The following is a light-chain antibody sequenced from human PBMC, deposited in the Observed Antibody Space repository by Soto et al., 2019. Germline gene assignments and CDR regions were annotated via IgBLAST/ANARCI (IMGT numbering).Light chain of an antibody. J-gene: IGKJ4*01. CDR2: ATS. V-gene: IGKV3-20*01. CDR1: QSISRSD. Sequence: EIVLTQSPGTVSLSPGESATLSCRASQSISRSDLAWYQHRPGQSPRLLIYATSSRATGIPDRFTGGGAGIGFTLTISRLEPEDSAVYYCQQYGSSPTFGGGTKVDIK. CDR3: QQYGSSPT.